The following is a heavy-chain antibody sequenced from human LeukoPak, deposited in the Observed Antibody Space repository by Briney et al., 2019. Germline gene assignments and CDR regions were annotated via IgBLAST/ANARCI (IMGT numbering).Heavy chain of an antibody. V-gene: IGHV3-30*03. CDR3: ARGEELLWFGEPLDAFDI. CDR2: ISNDGSKT. J-gene: IGHJ3*02. CDR1: GFTFSSDG. D-gene: IGHD3-10*01. Sequence: GGSLRLSCAASGFTFSSDGMHWVRQAPGKGLEWVAVISNDGSKTYYADSVKGRFTISRDNSKNTLYLQMSSLRAEDTAVYYCARGEELLWFGEPLDAFDIWGQGTMVTVSS.